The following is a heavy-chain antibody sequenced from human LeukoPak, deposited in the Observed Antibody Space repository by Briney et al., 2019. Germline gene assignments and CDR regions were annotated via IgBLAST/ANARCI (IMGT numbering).Heavy chain of an antibody. D-gene: IGHD5-18*01. J-gene: IGHJ6*02. CDR2: INHSGST. V-gene: IGHV4-34*01. Sequence: PSETLSLTCAVYGGSFSGYYWSWIRQPPGKGLEWIGEINHSGSTNYNPSLKSRVTISVGTSKNQFSLKLSSVTAADTAVYYCARAGRGYSYGYPYYYYGMDVWGQGTTVTVSS. CDR1: GGSFSGYY. CDR3: ARAGRGYSYGYPYYYYGMDV.